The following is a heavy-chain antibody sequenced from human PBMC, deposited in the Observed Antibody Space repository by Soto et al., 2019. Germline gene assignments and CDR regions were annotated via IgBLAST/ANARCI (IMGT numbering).Heavy chain of an antibody. V-gene: IGHV4-59*01. CDR3: ARMGPPQCTSESTCISGGVWIDH. D-gene: IGHD3-16*01. CDR2: AYHNGFT. Sequence: PSETLSLTCAVSGASINSYYWNWIRQSPGGGLESIGYAYHNGFTSYDPSLKSRGTISVDMSKNQFYLNLISVPAADTDVYYCARMGPPQCTSESTCISGGVWIDHWGQGTLVTVAS. J-gene: IGHJ4*02. CDR1: GASINSYY.